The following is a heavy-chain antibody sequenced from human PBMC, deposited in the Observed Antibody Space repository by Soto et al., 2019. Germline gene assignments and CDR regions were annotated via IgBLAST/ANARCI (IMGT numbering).Heavy chain of an antibody. D-gene: IGHD2-15*01. CDR2: ISGSGGST. CDR1: GFSFSNYA. V-gene: IGHV3-23*01. Sequence: PGGSLRLSCAASGFSFSNYAMTWVRQAPGKGLEWVSAISGSGGSTYYADSVKGRFTMSRDNSKNTLFLQMNSLRAEDTAVYFCAKGDCSGGSFYFSAFGLWGHGTMVTVS. CDR3: AKGDCSGGSFYFSAFGL. J-gene: IGHJ3*01.